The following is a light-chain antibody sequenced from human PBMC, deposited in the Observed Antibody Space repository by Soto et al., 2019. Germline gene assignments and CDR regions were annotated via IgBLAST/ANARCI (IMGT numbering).Light chain of an antibody. CDR1: QSVSINY. Sequence: EILLTQSPGTLSLAPGERATLSCRASQSVSINYLAWYQQKPGQAPRLLIYGASHRATGIPDRFSGSGSGTDFTLTISSLQPEDFATYYCLQHNSYPLTFGGGTKVDIK. V-gene: IGKV3-20*01. J-gene: IGKJ4*01. CDR2: GAS. CDR3: LQHNSYPLT.